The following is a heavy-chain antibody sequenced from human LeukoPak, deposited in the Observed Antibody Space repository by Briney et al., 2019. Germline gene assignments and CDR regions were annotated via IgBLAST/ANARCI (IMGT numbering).Heavy chain of an antibody. CDR1: GFTFTCSA. D-gene: IGHD5-18*01. Sequence: ASVKVSCKASGFTFTCSAMQWVRQARGQRLAWIGCIVVGSGNTNYAQKFQERVTITRDMSTSTAYMELSSLGSEDTAVYYCAASGYSYGGDYFDYWGQGTLVTVSS. CDR3: AASGYSYGGDYFDY. V-gene: IGHV1-58*02. CDR2: IVVGSGNT. J-gene: IGHJ4*02.